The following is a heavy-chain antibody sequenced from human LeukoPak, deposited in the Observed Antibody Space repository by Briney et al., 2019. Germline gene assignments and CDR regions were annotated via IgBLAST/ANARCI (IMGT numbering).Heavy chain of an antibody. CDR3: AAGKRGTYSSPLYYYYYYMDV. CDR2: IHTSGST. D-gene: IGHD2-15*01. CDR1: GGSISSYY. J-gene: IGHJ6*03. V-gene: IGHV4-4*07. Sequence: SETLSLTCTVSGGSISSYYWSWIRQPAGKGLEWIGRIHTSGSTNYNPSLKSRVTMSVDTSKNQFSLKLSSVTAADTAVYYCAAGKRGTYSSPLYYYYYYMDVWGKGTTVTVSS.